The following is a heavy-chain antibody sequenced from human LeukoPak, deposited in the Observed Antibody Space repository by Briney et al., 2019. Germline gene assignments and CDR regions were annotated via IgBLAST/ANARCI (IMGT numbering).Heavy chain of an antibody. D-gene: IGHD6-13*01. J-gene: IGHJ3*02. CDR2: ISSSSSYI. CDR1: GFTFSSYS. CDR3: ARDRGSWNAFDI. V-gene: IGHV3-21*01. Sequence: GGSLRLSCAASGFTFSSYSMNWVRQAPGKGLEWVSSISSSSSYIYYADSVKGRFTISRDNAKNSLYLQMNSLRAEDTAVYYCARDRGSWNAFDIWGQGTMVTVSS.